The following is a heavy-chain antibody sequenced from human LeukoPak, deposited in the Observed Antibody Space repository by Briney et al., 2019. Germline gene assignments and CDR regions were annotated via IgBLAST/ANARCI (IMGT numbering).Heavy chain of an antibody. V-gene: IGHV4-34*01. CDR1: GGSFSGYY. CDR2: INHSGST. J-gene: IGHJ4*02. CDR3: ARVSGSKDY. Sequence: SETLSLTCAVYGGSFSGYYWSWIRQPPGKGPEWIGEINHSGSTNYNPSLKSRVTISVDTSKNQFSLKLSSVTAADTAVYYCARVSGSKDYWGQGTLVTVSS. D-gene: IGHD3-3*01.